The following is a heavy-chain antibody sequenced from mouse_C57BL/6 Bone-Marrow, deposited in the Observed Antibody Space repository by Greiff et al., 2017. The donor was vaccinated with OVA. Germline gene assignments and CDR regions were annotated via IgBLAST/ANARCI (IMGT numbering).Heavy chain of an antibody. V-gene: IGHV1-62-2*01. J-gene: IGHJ1*03. Sequence: LQESGAELVKPGASVKLSCKASGYTFTEYPIHWVKQRSGQGLEWIGWFYPGSGSIKYNEKFKDKATLTADKSSSTVYMELSRLTSEDSAVYFCARHSLITTVVATPWYFDVWGTGTTVTVSS. CDR2: FYPGSGSI. CDR1: GYTFTEYP. CDR3: ARHSLITTVVATPWYFDV. D-gene: IGHD1-1*01.